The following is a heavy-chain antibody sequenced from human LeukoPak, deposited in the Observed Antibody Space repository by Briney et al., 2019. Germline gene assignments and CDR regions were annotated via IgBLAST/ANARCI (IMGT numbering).Heavy chain of an antibody. CDR1: GYTFTDYY. CDR3: ARVRAVAGTEGFDY. V-gene: IGHV1-2*02. D-gene: IGHD6-19*01. Sequence: ASVKVSCKASGYTFTDYYLHWVRQAPGQGLEWMGWINPNSGGTNYAQKFQGRVTMTRDTSISTAYMELSRLRSDDTAVYYCARVRAVAGTEGFDYWGQGTLVTVSS. J-gene: IGHJ4*02. CDR2: INPNSGGT.